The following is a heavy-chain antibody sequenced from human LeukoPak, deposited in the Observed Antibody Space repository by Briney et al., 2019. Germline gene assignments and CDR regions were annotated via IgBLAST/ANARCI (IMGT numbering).Heavy chain of an antibody. D-gene: IGHD4-17*01. CDR2: ITSSGTTR. V-gene: IGHV3-11*01. Sequence: PGGSLRLSCTVSGFTLTDHYMSWFRQSPGRGLEWISWITSSGTTRDYADSVKGRFTISRDNTKNSVYLQMTSLRPDDTAVYYCAMDPDYGDPYWGQGTLVTVSS. CDR3: AMDPDYGDPY. CDR1: GFTLTDHY. J-gene: IGHJ4*02.